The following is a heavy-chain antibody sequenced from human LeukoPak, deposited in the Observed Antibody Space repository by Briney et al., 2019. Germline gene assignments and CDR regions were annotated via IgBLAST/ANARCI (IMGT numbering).Heavy chain of an antibody. CDR2: IYSGGST. V-gene: IGHV3-53*01. Sequence: PGGSLRLSCAASGFTVSSNYMSWVRQAPGKGLEWVSVIYSGGSTYYADSVKGRFTISRDNSKNTLYLQMNSLRAEDTAVYYCARSLYSSVPGVWGKGTTVTVSS. CDR1: GFTVSSNY. J-gene: IGHJ6*04. D-gene: IGHD6-25*01. CDR3: ARSLYSSVPGV.